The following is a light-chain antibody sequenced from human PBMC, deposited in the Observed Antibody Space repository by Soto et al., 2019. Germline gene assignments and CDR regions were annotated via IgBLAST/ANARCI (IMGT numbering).Light chain of an antibody. Sequence: QSVLTQPPSMSVAQGHKVTISCSGSRSNIGSHSVSWYQHLPGTPPKLLIYDGNKQPFGIPDRFSGSKSATSATLDITGLQTGDEADYYCGTWDSSLSAGVFGGGTKLTVL. CDR1: RSNIGSHS. J-gene: IGLJ2*01. CDR2: DGN. CDR3: GTWDSSLSAGV. V-gene: IGLV1-51*01.